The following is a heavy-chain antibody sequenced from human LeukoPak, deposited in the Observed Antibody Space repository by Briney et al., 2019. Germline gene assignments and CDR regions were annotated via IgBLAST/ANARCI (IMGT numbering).Heavy chain of an antibody. D-gene: IGHD6-19*01. CDR1: GGSISSSNYY. J-gene: IGHJ4*02. V-gene: IGHV4-39*07. CDR3: ARNFSSGWFDY. Sequence: TSETLSLTCTVSGGSISSSNYYWGWIRQPPGKGLEWIGSIYYSGSTSYNPSLKSRVAISVDTSKNQFSLKLSSVTAADTAVYYCARNFSSGWFDYWGQGTLVTVPS. CDR2: IYYSGST.